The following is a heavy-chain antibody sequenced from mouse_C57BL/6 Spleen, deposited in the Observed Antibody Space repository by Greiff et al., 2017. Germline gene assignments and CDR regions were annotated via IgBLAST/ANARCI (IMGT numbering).Heavy chain of an antibody. J-gene: IGHJ2*01. CDR3: ARNNYGYDRYYFDY. CDR2: IWSGGST. CDR1: GFSLTSYG. V-gene: IGHV2-2*01. D-gene: IGHD2-2*01. Sequence: VQLQQSGPGLVQPSQSLSITCTVSGFSLTSYGVHWVRQSPGKGLEWLGGIWSGGSTDYNAAFISRLSISKDNSKSQVFFKMNSLQADDTAIYYCARNNYGYDRYYFDYWGQGTTLTVSS.